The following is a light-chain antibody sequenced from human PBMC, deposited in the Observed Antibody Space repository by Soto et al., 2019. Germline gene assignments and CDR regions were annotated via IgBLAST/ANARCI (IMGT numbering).Light chain of an antibody. J-gene: IGKJ1*01. CDR2: GAS. CDR1: QSVSSN. Sequence: EIVMTQSPVTLSVSPGERATLSCRASQSVSSNLAWYQHKPGQAPRLLIYGASTRATGIPARFSGSGSGTEFTLTISSLQSEDFAIYYCQQYNDWLRGTFGQGTKVEIK. V-gene: IGKV3D-15*01. CDR3: QQYNDWLRGT.